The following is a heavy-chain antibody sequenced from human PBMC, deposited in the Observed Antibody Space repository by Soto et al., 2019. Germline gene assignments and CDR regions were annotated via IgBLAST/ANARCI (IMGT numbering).Heavy chain of an antibody. CDR3: TKVLALPPNDAFDI. V-gene: IGHV3-15*01. J-gene: IGHJ3*02. Sequence: EGQLVESGGRLVEPGGSLRLSCAASGFNFNVAWMNWVRQAPGKGLEWLGRIKSKGGGETTEYVAFVKGRFTISRDDSKNTLYLQVNSLKSADTAVYYCTKVLALPPNDAFDIWGQGTMVTVSS. CDR2: IKSKGGGETT. D-gene: IGHD3-3*02. CDR1: GFNFNVAW.